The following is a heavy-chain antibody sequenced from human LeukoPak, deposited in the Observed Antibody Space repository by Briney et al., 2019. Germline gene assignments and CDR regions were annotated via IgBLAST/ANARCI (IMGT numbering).Heavy chain of an antibody. Sequence: SETLSLTCTVSGGSISSSSYYWGWIRQPPGKGLEWIGEIFHTGSTNYNPSLKRRVTMSIDKSKNQYSLRLRFVTAADTGLYYCARDFLPYGDTLDSWGQGILVTVSS. CDR1: GGSISSSSYY. V-gene: IGHV4-39*07. CDR3: ARDFLPYGDTLDS. J-gene: IGHJ4*02. CDR2: IFHTGST. D-gene: IGHD4-17*01.